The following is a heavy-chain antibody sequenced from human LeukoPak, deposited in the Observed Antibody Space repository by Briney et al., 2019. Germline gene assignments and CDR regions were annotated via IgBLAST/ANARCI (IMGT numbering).Heavy chain of an antibody. D-gene: IGHD1-26*01. J-gene: IGHJ4*02. Sequence: ASVKVSCKASGYTFTNYDINWVRQATGQGLEWMGWMNPNSGNTGYAQKFEGRVSMTRSTSISTAYMELSSLRSEDTAVYYCARGLTLMGTTTDFDFWGPGTLVTVSS. V-gene: IGHV1-8*01. CDR2: MNPNSGNT. CDR3: ARGLTLMGTTTDFDF. CDR1: GYTFTNYD.